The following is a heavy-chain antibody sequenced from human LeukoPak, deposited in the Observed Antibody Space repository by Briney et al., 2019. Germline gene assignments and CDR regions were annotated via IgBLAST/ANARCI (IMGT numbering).Heavy chain of an antibody. J-gene: IGHJ6*02. Sequence: GGSLRLSCATSGCTFSSIWRSWIRQAPGKGLEWVANIKHDGSETNYVDSVKGRFTISRDNAKNSLHLKRNSPSVEDTDVYYCAKNGGPHGMDVWGQRTTVTVSS. CDR3: AKNGGPHGMDV. D-gene: IGHD3-16*01. V-gene: IGHV3-7*02. CDR2: IKHDGSET. CDR1: GCTFSSIW.